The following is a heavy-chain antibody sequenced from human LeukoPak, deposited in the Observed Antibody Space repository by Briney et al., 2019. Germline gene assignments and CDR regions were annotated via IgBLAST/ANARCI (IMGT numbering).Heavy chain of an antibody. CDR1: GFTFSAYD. D-gene: IGHD2-2*03. V-gene: IGHV3-23*01. CDR2: TSRSSGA. CDR3: AQGGYFAFDM. J-gene: IGHJ3*02. Sequence: QPGGSLRLSCVGSGFTFSAYDMQWVRQAPGKGLEWVSGTSRSSGAHYTDSVKGRFTISRDNSKDTLYLQMDSLRAEDTAVCYCAQGGYFAFDMWGQGTMVTVSS.